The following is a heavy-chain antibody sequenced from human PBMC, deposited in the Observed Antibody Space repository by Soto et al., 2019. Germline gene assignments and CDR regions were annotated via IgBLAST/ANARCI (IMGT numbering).Heavy chain of an antibody. CDR1: GGSSSGYY. J-gene: IGHJ4*02. Sequence: TLSLTCAVYGGSSSGYYWSWIRQPPGKGLEWIGEINHSGSTNYNPSLKSRVTISVDTSKNQFSLKLSSVTAADTAVYYCARGRIAAAGAYFDYWGQGTLVTVSS. CDR3: ARGRIAAAGAYFDY. V-gene: IGHV4-34*01. CDR2: INHSGST. D-gene: IGHD6-13*01.